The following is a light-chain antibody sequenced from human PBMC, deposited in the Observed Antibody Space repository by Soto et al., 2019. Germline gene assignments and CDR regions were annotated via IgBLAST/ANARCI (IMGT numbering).Light chain of an antibody. J-gene: IGLJ2*01. CDR2: GNN. CDR1: SSNIGAGYD. V-gene: IGLV1-40*01. Sequence: QSVLTQPPSVSGAPGQRVTISCTGSSSNIGAGYDVHWYQQLPGTAPKLLIYGNNNRPSGVPDRFSGSKSATSASLAITGLQAEDEADYYCQSYDNSLRAVVFGGGTKLTVL. CDR3: QSYDNSLRAVV.